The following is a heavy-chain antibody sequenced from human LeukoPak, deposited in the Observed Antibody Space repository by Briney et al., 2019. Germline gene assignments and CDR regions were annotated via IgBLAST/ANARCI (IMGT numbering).Heavy chain of an antibody. V-gene: IGHV1-18*01. D-gene: IGHD3-10*01. CDR2: ISAYNGNT. CDR3: AMSFMVRGVIMFDY. CDR1: GYTFTSYG. J-gene: IGHJ4*02. Sequence: GASVKVSCKASGYTFTSYGISWVRQAPGQGLEWMGWISAYNGNTNYAQKLQGRVTMTADTSTSTAYMELRSLRSDDTAVYYCAMSFMVRGVIMFDYWGQGTLVTVSS.